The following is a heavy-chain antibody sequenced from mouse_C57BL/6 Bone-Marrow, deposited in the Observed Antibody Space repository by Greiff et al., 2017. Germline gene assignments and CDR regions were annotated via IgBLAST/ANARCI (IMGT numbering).Heavy chain of an antibody. CDR2: IHPSDSDT. J-gene: IGHJ2*01. D-gene: IGHD1-1*01. CDR3: ARSYCSSYGYFDD. CDR1: GYTFTSYW. V-gene: IGHV1-74*01. Sequence: QVQLQQPGAELVKPGASVKMSCKASGYTFTSYWMHWVKQRPGQGLEWIGRIHPSDSDTNYNQKFKGKATLTVDKSSSTAYMQLSSLTSEDSAVYYCARSYCSSYGYFDDWGQGTTLTVSS.